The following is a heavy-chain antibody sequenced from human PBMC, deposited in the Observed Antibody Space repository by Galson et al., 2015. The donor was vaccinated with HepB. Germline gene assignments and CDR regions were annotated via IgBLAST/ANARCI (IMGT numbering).Heavy chain of an antibody. CDR1: GYTFTSYV. D-gene: IGHD6-6*01. CDR2: IIPIFGTA. Sequence: SVKVSCKASGYTFTSYVISWVRQAPGQGLEWMGGIIPIFGTANYAQKFQGRVTITADESTSTAYMELSSLRSEDTAVYYCARGLDYSSSLHYYYMEVWGKGTTVTVSS. V-gene: IGHV1-69*13. CDR3: ARGLDYSSSLHYYYMEV. J-gene: IGHJ6*03.